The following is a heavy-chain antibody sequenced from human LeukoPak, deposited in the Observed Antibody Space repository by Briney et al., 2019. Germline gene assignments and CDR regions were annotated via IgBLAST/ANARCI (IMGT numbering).Heavy chain of an antibody. CDR1: GGSFSGYY. CDR2: INHSGST. J-gene: IGHJ6*03. Sequence: SETLSLTCAVYGGSFSGYYWSWIRQPPGKGLEWIGEINHSGSTNYNPSLKSRVTISVDKSENQFSLKLSSVTAADTAVYYCASEVRYCTNGICYMDVWGKGTTVTVSS. V-gene: IGHV4-34*01. CDR3: ASEVRYCTNGICYMDV. D-gene: IGHD2-8*01.